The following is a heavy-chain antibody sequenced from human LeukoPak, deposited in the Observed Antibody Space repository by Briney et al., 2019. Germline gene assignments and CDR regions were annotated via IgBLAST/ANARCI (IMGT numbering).Heavy chain of an antibody. CDR3: AKPHTPYCSGGTCYLFDY. J-gene: IGHJ4*02. CDR2: VSGGSSSA. CDR1: GFSLSSYG. Sequence: GGSLRLSCVASGFSLSSYGMSWVRHAPGKGLEWVSVVSGGSSSAYYADSVKGRLTMSRDNSNNTVYLQMNSLRVDDTAVYYCAKPHTPYCSGGTCYLFDYWGQGTLVTVSS. D-gene: IGHD2-15*01. V-gene: IGHV3-23*01.